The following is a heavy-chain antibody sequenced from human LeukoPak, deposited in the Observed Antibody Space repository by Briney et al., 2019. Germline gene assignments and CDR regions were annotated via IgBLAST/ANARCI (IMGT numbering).Heavy chain of an antibody. CDR1: GFTFSDYA. J-gene: IGHJ4*02. CDR2: LSYDGSNK. CDR3: ARGNSGSHFDY. V-gene: IGHV3-30-3*01. Sequence: PGGSLRLSCAASGFTFSDYAMHWVRQAPGKGLEWVAVLSYDGSNKFYADSVKGRFTISRDNSKNTLYMQTNSLRAADTAVYYCARGNSGSHFDYWGQGTLVTVSS. D-gene: IGHD1-26*01.